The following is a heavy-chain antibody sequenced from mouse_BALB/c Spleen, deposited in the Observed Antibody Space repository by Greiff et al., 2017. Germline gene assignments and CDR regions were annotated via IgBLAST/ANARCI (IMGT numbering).Heavy chain of an antibody. CDR1: GYSITSGYY. V-gene: IGHV3-6*02. CDR3: ARHGSSWDYFDY. D-gene: IGHD1-1*01. CDR2: ISYDGSN. J-gene: IGHJ2*01. Sequence: DVQLQESGPGLVKPSQSLSLTCSVTGYSITSGYYWNWIRQFPGNKLEWMGYISYDGSNNYNPSLKNRISITRDTSKNQFFLKLNSVTTEDTATYYCARHGSSWDYFDYWGQGTTLTVSS.